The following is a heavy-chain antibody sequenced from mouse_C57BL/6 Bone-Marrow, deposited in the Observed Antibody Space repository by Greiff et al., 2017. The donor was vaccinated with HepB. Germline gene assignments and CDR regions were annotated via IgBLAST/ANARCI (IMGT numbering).Heavy chain of an antibody. CDR3: ARKSSSGYDYFDY. CDR2: IHPNSGST. V-gene: IGHV1-64*01. CDR1: GYTFTSYW. Sequence: VQLQQPGAELVKPGASVKLSCKASGYTFTSYWMHWVKQRPGQGLEWIGMIHPNSGSTNYNEKFKSKATLAVAKSSSTAYMQPSSRTAEDSAVYYCARKSSSGYDYFDYWGQGTTLTVSS. D-gene: IGHD3-2*02. J-gene: IGHJ2*01.